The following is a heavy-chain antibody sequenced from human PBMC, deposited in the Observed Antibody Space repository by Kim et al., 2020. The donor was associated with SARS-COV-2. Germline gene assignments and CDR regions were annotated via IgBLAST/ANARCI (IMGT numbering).Heavy chain of an antibody. CDR1: GYTFTSYA. CDR3: ARVGVLRFLEWLFDEPLDY. CDR2: INTNTGNP. J-gene: IGHJ4*02. Sequence: ASVKVSCKASGYTFTSYAMNWVRQAPGQGLEWMGWINTNTGNPTYAQGFTGRFVFSLDTSVSTAYLQISSLKAEDTAVYYCARVGVLRFLEWLFDEPLDYWGQGTLVTVSS. V-gene: IGHV7-4-1*02. D-gene: IGHD3-3*01.